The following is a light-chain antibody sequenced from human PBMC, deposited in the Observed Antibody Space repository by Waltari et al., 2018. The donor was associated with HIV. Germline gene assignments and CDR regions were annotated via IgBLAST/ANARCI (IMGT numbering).Light chain of an antibody. CDR2: DAS. Sequence: DIQMTQSPSSLSASVGARVTITCQASQDINTYLNWYQQKSGKDPKLLIYDASDLETGVPSRFSGSGSGTHFTFSISSLQPEDFATYYCLQYDVLPFTFGGGTKVEIK. V-gene: IGKV1-33*01. CDR1: QDINTY. CDR3: LQYDVLPFT. J-gene: IGKJ4*01.